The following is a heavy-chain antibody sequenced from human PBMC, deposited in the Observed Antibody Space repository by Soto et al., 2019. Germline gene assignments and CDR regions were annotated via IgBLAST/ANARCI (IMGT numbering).Heavy chain of an antibody. Sequence: QVQLQESGPGLVKPSQTLSLTCTVPGGSISSGGYYWSWIRQHPGKGLEWIGYIYYSGSTYYNPSLKGRVTISVDTSKNKFSLKLSSVTAADTGVYYCARERRYDFWSGDIEAYGMDVWGQGTTVTVPS. D-gene: IGHD3-3*01. CDR2: IYYSGST. V-gene: IGHV4-31*03. CDR3: ARERRYDFWSGDIEAYGMDV. CDR1: GGSISSGGYY. J-gene: IGHJ6*02.